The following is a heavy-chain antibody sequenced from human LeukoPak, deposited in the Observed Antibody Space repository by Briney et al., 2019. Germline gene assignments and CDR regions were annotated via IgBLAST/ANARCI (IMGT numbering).Heavy chain of an antibody. CDR3: AIGALKGEHWFDP. V-gene: IGHV4-31*03. J-gene: IGHJ5*02. D-gene: IGHD1-26*01. CDR2: IDYSGWT. Sequence: SETLSLTCTVSGGSVTSGGYYWSWIRQHPGKGLEWIGHIDYSGWTYFNLSLESRVTISVDKSQNQFSLNLNSVTAADTAVYYCAIGALKGEHWFDPWGPGTLVAVSS. CDR1: GGSVTSGGYY.